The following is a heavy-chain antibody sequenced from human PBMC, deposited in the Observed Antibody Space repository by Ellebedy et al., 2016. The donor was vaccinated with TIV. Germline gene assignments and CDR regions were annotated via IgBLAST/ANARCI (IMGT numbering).Heavy chain of an antibody. V-gene: IGHV4-59*01. CDR3: ARGPGGYVDY. Sequence: GSLRLXCTVSGGSISSYYWSWIRQPPGKGLEWIGYIYYSGSTKYNPSLKSRVTISVDTSKNQFSLKLSSVTAADTAVYYCARGPGGYVDYWGQGTLVTVSS. CDR1: GGSISSYY. CDR2: IYYSGST. D-gene: IGHD3-10*01. J-gene: IGHJ4*02.